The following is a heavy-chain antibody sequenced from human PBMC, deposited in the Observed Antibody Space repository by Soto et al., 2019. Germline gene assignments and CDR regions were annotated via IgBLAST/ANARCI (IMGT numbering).Heavy chain of an antibody. Sequence: SLRLSCAASGFRFADYTMHWVRQAPGKGLEWVSGLTWNSESIAYADSVKGRFTISRDNAKNSLYLQMNSLRAEDTAFYFCAKGAISGTLNWFDPWGQGTLVTV. CDR1: GFRFADYT. J-gene: IGHJ5*02. CDR2: LTWNSESI. D-gene: IGHD6-13*01. CDR3: AKGAISGTLNWFDP. V-gene: IGHV3-9*01.